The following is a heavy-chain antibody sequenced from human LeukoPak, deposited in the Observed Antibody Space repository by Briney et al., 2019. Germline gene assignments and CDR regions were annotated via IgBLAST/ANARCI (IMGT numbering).Heavy chain of an antibody. J-gene: IGHJ4*02. D-gene: IGHD3-22*01. CDR3: ARGGYYDSSGYYDHDY. Sequence: SETLSLTCTVSGGSISSYYWGWIRQSPGKGLEWIGSIYYSGSTYYNPSLKSRVTISVDTSKNQFSLKLSSVTAADTAVYYCARGGYYDSSGYYDHDYWGQGTLVTVSS. CDR2: IYYSGST. V-gene: IGHV4-39*07. CDR1: GGSISSYY.